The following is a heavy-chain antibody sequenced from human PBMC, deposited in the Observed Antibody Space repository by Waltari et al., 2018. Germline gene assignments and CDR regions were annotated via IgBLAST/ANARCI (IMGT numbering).Heavy chain of an antibody. D-gene: IGHD1-1*01. V-gene: IGHV3-74*01. CDR2: INGDGSST. CDR3: AREDNWNLDV. CDR1: GFTFSAKW. Sequence: EVQLVESGGGLVQPGGSLSVACAASGFTFSAKWWHWVRQAPGQGLVWGSRINGDGSSTHYADSVKGRFTISRDNTKNTMYLQMDSLRAEDTAVYFCAREDNWNLDVWGKGTTVTVSS. J-gene: IGHJ6*03.